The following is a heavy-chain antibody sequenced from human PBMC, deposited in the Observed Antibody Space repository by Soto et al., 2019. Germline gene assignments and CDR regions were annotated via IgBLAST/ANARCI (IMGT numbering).Heavy chain of an antibody. CDR3: ARDDGDY. CDR1: GFNFGAYA. Sequence: GGSLRLSCEASGFNFGAYAMSWVRQAPGKGLEWVSGISGSSSGTYYTDSVKGRFTISRDNSKNTVYLQMNSLRGEDMAMYYCARDDGDYVGQGTLVTVSS. V-gene: IGHV3-23*01. J-gene: IGHJ4*02. CDR2: ISGSSSGT.